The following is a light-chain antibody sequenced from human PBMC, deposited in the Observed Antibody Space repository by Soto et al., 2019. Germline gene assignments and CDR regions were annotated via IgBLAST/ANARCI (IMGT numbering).Light chain of an antibody. CDR3: QQYGRPWT. V-gene: IGKV3-20*01. CDR1: QSVSSSY. Sequence: EIVLTQSPGTLSLSPGERATLSCRASQSVSSSYLAWYQQNPGQARRLLIYAASSSATGIPDRFSGSASGTYFTITISSLDPEVFAFYYCQQYGRPWTFGQGTKVEIK. CDR2: AAS. J-gene: IGKJ1*01.